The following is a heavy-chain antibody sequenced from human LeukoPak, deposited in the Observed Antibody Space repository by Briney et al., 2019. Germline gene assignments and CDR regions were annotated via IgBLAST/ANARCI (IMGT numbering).Heavy chain of an antibody. CDR3: AGYSSFVC. CDR2: IYSGGST. V-gene: IGHV3-53*01. D-gene: IGHD3-22*01. CDR1: GFTVSNNY. Sequence: GGSLRLSCAASGFTVSNNYMSWVRQAPGKGLEWVSLIYSGGSTKYADSVKGRFTISRDNSRNTLYLEMNSLRAEDTAVYYCAGYSSFVCWGQGTLVTVSS. J-gene: IGHJ4*02.